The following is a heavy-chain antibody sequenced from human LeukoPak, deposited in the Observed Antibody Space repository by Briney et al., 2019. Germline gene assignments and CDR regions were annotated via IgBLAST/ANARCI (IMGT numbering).Heavy chain of an antibody. J-gene: IGHJ4*02. V-gene: IGHV4-39*07. CDR1: GGSISSNSYY. Sequence: SETLSLTCTFSGGSISSNSYYWGWIRQPSRKGLEWIGNIYYSRTTYYNPSLKSRVTISIDTSKNQFSLKLSSVTAADTAVYYCARLYYYDSSALDYWGQGTLVTVSS. D-gene: IGHD3-22*01. CDR3: ARLYYYDSSALDY. CDR2: IYYSRTT.